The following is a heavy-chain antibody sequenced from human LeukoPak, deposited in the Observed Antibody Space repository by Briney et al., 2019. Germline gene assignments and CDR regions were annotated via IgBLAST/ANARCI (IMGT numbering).Heavy chain of an antibody. V-gene: IGHV1-18*01. J-gene: IGHJ5*02. Sequence: GASVKVSCKASGYTFISYGISWVRQAPGRGLEWMGWISSSSGKTNSAQKFQGRVTMTTDTSTSTAYLELRSLRFDDTALYYWARDHASSSGWFDPWGQGTLVTVSS. CDR3: ARDHASSSGWFDP. CDR2: ISSSSGKT. CDR1: GYTFISYG. D-gene: IGHD6-6*01.